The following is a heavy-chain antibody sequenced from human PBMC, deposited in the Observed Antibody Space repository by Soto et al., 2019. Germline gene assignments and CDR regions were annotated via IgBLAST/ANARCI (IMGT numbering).Heavy chain of an antibody. Sequence: SVKVSCKASGFTFTSSAVQWVRQALGQRLEWIGWIVVGSGNTNYAQKFQERVTITRDMSTSTAYMELSSLRSEDTAVYYCAAPITIFGVVTANYYYYGMDVWGQGTTVTVSS. V-gene: IGHV1-58*01. CDR2: IVVGSGNT. D-gene: IGHD3-3*01. CDR1: GFTFTSSA. CDR3: AAPITIFGVVTANYYYYGMDV. J-gene: IGHJ6*02.